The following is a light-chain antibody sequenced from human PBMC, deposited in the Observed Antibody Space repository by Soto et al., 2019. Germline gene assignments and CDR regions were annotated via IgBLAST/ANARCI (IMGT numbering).Light chain of an antibody. J-gene: IGLJ2*01. V-gene: IGLV1-44*01. CDR2: DND. Sequence: QSVLTQSPSVSGTPGQRVTMSCSGSTSNIGNNPVNWYQQSPGTAPKLLMYDNDQRPSGVADRFSGSKSGTSASLAISGLQSEDETEYYCNSHTTNRSLVFGGGTKVTVL. CDR1: TSNIGNNP. CDR3: NSHTTNRSLV.